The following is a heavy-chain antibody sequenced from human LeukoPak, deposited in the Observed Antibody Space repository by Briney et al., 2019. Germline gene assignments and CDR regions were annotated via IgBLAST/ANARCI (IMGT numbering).Heavy chain of an antibody. CDR2: INPNSGGT. D-gene: IGHD3-3*01. J-gene: IGHJ4*02. Sequence: ASVTVSCKASGYTFTGYYMHWVRQAPGQGLEWMGRINPNSGGTNYAQKFQGRVTMTRDTSISTAYMELSGLRSDDTAVYYCARGNRYYDFWSGYLPEDYWGQGTLVTVSS. CDR3: ARGNRYYDFWSGYLPEDY. V-gene: IGHV1-2*06. CDR1: GYTFTGYY.